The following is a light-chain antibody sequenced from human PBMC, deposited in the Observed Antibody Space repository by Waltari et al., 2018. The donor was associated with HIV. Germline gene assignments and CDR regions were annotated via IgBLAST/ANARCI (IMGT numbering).Light chain of an antibody. Sequence: SYVLTQPPSVSVAPGQTARITCGGNKIGSKSVHWYQQKEGQAPVLVVYNGSDRPSGIPERCSGSRSGNTATLTISRVEAGDEADYYCHVWDRSSDHHVFGTGTKVTVL. CDR2: NGS. J-gene: IGLJ1*01. CDR3: HVWDRSSDHHV. CDR1: KIGSKS. V-gene: IGLV3-21*02.